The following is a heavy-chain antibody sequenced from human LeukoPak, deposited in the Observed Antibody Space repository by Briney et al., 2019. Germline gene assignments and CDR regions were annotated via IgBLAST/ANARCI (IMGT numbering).Heavy chain of an antibody. J-gene: IGHJ4*02. V-gene: IGHV3-53*01. CDR3: ARSGSGWFDF. Sequence: PGESLRLSCAASGFTVSRTFMSWVRQAPGKGLEWVSVIYSDGSTYYADSVKGRSTISRDNSKNTVYFQMNSLRAEDTAVYYCARSGSGWFDFWGQGTLVTVSS. CDR2: IYSDGST. D-gene: IGHD6-19*01. CDR1: GFTVSRTF.